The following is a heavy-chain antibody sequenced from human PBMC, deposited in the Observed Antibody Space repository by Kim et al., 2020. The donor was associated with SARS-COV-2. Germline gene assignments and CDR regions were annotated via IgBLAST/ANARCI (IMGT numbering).Heavy chain of an antibody. D-gene: IGHD3-16*01. J-gene: IGHJ4*02. CDR1: GFTFNTYA. CDR3: AKDFGGSTDH. CDR2: ISEDARNI. V-gene: IGHV3-30*04. Sequence: GGSLRLSCAASGFTFNTYAMHWVRQAPGKGLEWVSRISEDARNIDYADSVRGRFTISRDDSSNTLYLQMDSLRAEDTAIYYCAKDFGGSTDHWGQGTLVAVSS.